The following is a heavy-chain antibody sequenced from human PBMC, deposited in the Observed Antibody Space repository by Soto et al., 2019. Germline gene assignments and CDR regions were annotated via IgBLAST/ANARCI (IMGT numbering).Heavy chain of an antibody. D-gene: IGHD4-4*01. CDR3: ARGYSGGYYYAMDV. CDR1: GGTFTTYA. CDR2: IIPMYNKP. V-gene: IGHV1-69*01. J-gene: IGHJ6*02. Sequence: QVQLVQSGAEVKKPGSSVRVSCQASGGTFTTYAFNWVRQAPGQGLEWMGGIIPMYNKPNYAPNFLGRVTISAAHSTSTAYMGLTTLRSEDTAVYFCARGYSGGYYYAMDVWGQGTTVTVSS.